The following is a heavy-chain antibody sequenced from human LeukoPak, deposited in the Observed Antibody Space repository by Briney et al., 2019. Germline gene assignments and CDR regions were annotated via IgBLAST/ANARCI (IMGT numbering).Heavy chain of an antibody. V-gene: IGHV4-59*01. CDR3: ARDRITMVRGVPRYYNGMDV. D-gene: IGHD3-10*01. Sequence: PSETLSLTCTVSGGSISSYYWSWIRQPPGKGLEWIGYIYYSGSTSYNPSLKSRVTMSLDTSKNQFSLRLSSVTAADTAVYYCARDRITMVRGVPRYYNGMDVWGQGTTVTVSS. J-gene: IGHJ6*02. CDR2: IYYSGST. CDR1: GGSISSYY.